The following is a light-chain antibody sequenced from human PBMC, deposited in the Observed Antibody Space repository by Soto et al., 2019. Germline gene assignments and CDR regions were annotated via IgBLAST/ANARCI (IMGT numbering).Light chain of an antibody. CDR2: STN. CDR1: SGSVSTSYY. Sequence: QTVVTQEPSFSVSPGGTVTLTCGLSSGSVSTSYYPSWDQQTPGQAPRTLIYSTNTRSAGVPERFSGSILGNKAALTSTGAQADEESEYYWVLYMGRGISVFGGGTKLTVL. J-gene: IGLJ3*02. CDR3: VLYMGRGISV. V-gene: IGLV8-61*01.